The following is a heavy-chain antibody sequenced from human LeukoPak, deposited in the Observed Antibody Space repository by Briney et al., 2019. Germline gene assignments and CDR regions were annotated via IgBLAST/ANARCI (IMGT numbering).Heavy chain of an antibody. CDR2: VSASGRST. Sequence: GGSLTLSCAASGFTFSTYAMSWFRQAPEKGLEWVCGVSASGRSTFHADSVRGRLTISSDNSKNTLYLQMNSLRAEDTAIYYCARDSGYNGILHFFDYWGHGALVSVSS. CDR1: GFTFSTYA. D-gene: IGHD5-12*01. V-gene: IGHV3-23*01. CDR3: ARDSGYNGILHFFDY. J-gene: IGHJ4*01.